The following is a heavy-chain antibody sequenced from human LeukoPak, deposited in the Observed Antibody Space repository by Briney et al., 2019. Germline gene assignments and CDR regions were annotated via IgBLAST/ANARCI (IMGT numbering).Heavy chain of an antibody. V-gene: IGHV3-23*01. CDR3: ARDESIAAAGTVYYYYYGMDV. CDR2: ISERGGST. D-gene: IGHD6-13*01. J-gene: IGHJ6*02. Sequence: GGSLRLSCVVSGITLSNYGMSWVRQAPGKGLEWVSGISERGGSTNYADSVKGRFTISRGNAKNSLYLQMNSLRAEDTAVYYCARDESIAAAGTVYYYYYGMDVWGQGTTVTVSS. CDR1: GITLSNYG.